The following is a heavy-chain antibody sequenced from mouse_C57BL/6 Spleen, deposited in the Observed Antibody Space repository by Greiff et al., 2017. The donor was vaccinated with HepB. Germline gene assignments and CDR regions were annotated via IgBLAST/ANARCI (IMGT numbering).Heavy chain of an antibody. V-gene: IGHV1-50*01. Sequence: QVQLQQSGAELVKPGASVKLSCKASGYTFTSYWMQWVKQRPGQGLEWIGEIDPSDSYTNYNQKFKGKATLTVDTSSSTAYMQLSSLTSEDSAVYYCARGGYSLYAMDYWGQGTSVTVSS. CDR1: GYTFTSYW. D-gene: IGHD2-12*01. J-gene: IGHJ4*01. CDR2: IDPSDSYT. CDR3: ARGGYSLYAMDY.